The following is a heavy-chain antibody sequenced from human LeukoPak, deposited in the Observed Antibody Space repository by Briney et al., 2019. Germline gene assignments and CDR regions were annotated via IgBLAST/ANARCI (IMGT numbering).Heavy chain of an antibody. CDR2: IYHSGST. Sequence: SETLSLTCIVSGNSIRSGYYWGWIRQPPGKGLEWIGSIYHSGSTYYNPSLKSRVTISVDTSKNQFSLNLSSVTAADTAVYYCARGQFWSGYSIWGQGTLVTVSS. J-gene: IGHJ4*02. D-gene: IGHD3-3*02. V-gene: IGHV4-38-2*02. CDR1: GNSIRSGYY. CDR3: ARGQFWSGYSI.